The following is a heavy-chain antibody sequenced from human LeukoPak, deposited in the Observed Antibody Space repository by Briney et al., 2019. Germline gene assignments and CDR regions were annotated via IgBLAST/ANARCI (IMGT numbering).Heavy chain of an antibody. CDR1: GGTFSSYA. D-gene: IGHD6-13*01. CDR2: IIPILGIA. Sequence: ASVKVSCKASGGTFSSYAISWVRQAPGQGLEWMGRIIPILGIANYAQKFQGRVTITTDESTSTAYMELSSLRSEDTAVYYCASGSSSSNYYYYYMDVWGKGTTVTVSS. V-gene: IGHV1-69*04. J-gene: IGHJ6*03. CDR3: ASGSSSSNYYYYYMDV.